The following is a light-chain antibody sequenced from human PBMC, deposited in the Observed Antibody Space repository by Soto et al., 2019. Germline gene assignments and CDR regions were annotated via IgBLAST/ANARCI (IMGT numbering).Light chain of an antibody. J-gene: IGKJ1*01. CDR1: QSVSSSY. CDR3: QLYGGSPKT. CDR2: GAS. V-gene: IGKV3-20*01. Sequence: EIVLTQSPGTLSLSPGERATLSCRASQSVSSSYFAWYQQKPGQAPRLLIYGASSRATGIPDRFSGSGSGTDFTLTISRLEPEDFAVYYCQLYGGSPKTFGQGTKVDIK.